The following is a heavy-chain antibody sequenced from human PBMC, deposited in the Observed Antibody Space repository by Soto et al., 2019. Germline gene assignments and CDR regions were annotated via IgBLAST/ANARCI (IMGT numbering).Heavy chain of an antibody. CDR3: ARNKVVTDAFDI. CDR1: GGSISSSSYY. J-gene: IGHJ3*02. D-gene: IGHD2-21*02. V-gene: IGHV4-39*01. CDR2: IYYSGST. Sequence: PSETLSLTCTVSGGSISSSSYYWGWIRQPPGKGLEWIGSIYYSGSTYYNPSLKSRVTISVDTSKNQFSLKLSSVTAADTAVYYCARNKVVTDAFDIWGQGTMVTV.